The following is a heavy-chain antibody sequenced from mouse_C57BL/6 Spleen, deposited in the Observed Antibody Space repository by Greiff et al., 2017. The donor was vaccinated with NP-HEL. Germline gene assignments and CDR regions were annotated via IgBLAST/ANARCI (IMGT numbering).Heavy chain of an antibody. V-gene: IGHV10-3*01. Sequence: EVQLVESGGGLVQPKGSLKLSCAASGFTFNTYAMHWVRQAPGKGLEWVARIRSKSSNYATYYADSVKDRFTISRDDSQSMLYLQMNNLKTEDTAMYYCVSGAPGSNDLDYWGQGTSVTVSS. J-gene: IGHJ4*01. CDR1: GFTFNTYA. CDR2: IRSKSSNYAT. D-gene: IGHD2-12*01. CDR3: VSGAPGSNDLDY.